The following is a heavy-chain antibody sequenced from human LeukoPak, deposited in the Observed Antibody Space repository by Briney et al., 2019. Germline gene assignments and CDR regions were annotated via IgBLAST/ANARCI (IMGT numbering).Heavy chain of an antibody. V-gene: IGHV1-46*01. D-gene: IGHD4-23*01. CDR1: GYTFTSYY. J-gene: IGHJ6*03. Sequence: ASVKVSCKASGYTFTSYYMHWVRQAPGQGLEWMGIINPSGGSTSYAQKFQGRVTMTRDMSTSTVYMELSSLRSEDTAVYYCARDTSYGGNSDYYYYYYMDVWGKGTTVTISS. CDR3: ARDTSYGGNSDYYYYYYMDV. CDR2: INPSGGST.